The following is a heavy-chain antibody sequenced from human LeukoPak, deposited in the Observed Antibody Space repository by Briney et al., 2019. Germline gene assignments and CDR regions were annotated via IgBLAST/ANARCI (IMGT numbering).Heavy chain of an antibody. J-gene: IGHJ6*02. D-gene: IGHD4-4*01. V-gene: IGHV3-30*03. CDR2: ISYDGSNK. Sequence: GRSLRLSCAASGFTFSSYGMHWVRQAPGKGLEWVAVISYDGSNKYYADSVKGRFTISRDNSKNTLYLQMNSLRAEDTAVYYCARDLPVTVTPYYYYGMDVWGQGTTVTVSS. CDR3: ARDLPVTVTPYYYYGMDV. CDR1: GFTFSSYG.